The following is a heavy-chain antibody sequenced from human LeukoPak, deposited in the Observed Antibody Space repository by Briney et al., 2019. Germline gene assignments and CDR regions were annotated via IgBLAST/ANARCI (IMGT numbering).Heavy chain of an antibody. D-gene: IGHD6-6*01. J-gene: IGHJ4*02. Sequence: ASVKVSCKASGYAFTGYYMHWVRQAPGQGLEWMGWINPNSVGTNYAQKFQGRVTMTRDTSISTAYMELSRLRSDDTAVYYCARGSYSSSSFLDYWGQGTLVTVSS. V-gene: IGHV1-2*02. CDR1: GYAFTGYY. CDR3: ARGSYSSSSFLDY. CDR2: INPNSVGT.